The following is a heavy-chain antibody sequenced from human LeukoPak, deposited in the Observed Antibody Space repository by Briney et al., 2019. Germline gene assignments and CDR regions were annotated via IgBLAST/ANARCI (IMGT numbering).Heavy chain of an antibody. J-gene: IGHJ4*02. CDR1: GGSISSGSYY. V-gene: IGHV4-61*02. Sequence: SQTLSLTCTVSGGSISSGSYYWSWIRQPAGKGLEWIGRIYTSGSTNYNPSLKSRVTISVDTSKNQFSLKLSSVTAADTAVCYCAREVGYCSGGSCYPANYFDYWGQGTLVTVSS. CDR3: AREVGYCSGGSCYPANYFDY. D-gene: IGHD2-15*01. CDR2: IYTSGST.